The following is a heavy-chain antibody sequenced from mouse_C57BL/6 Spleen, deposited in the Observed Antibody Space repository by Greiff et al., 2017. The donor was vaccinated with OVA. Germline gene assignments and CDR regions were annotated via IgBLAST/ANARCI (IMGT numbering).Heavy chain of an antibody. D-gene: IGHD1-1*02. CDR1: GYTFTSYW. Sequence: QVQLQQPGAELVRPGSSVKLSCKASGYTFTSYWMHWVKQRPIQGLEWIGNIDPSDSETHYNQKFKDKATLTVDKSSSTAYMQLSSLTSEDSAVYDCARSEESDYGRFAYWGQGTLVTVSA. CDR3: ARSEESDYGRFAY. V-gene: IGHV1-52*01. CDR2: IDPSDSET. J-gene: IGHJ3*01.